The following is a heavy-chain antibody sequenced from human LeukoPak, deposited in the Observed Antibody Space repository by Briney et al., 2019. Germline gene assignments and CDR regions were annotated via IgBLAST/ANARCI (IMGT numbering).Heavy chain of an antibody. Sequence: SVKVSCKGSGGTFSDYVFSWVRQAPGQGLEWMGYIIPIYGTAFYAQTFQGGVTITADDSTSTAYMKLNSLRSEDTAIYYCASSVVYGSFRFWGQGTLVTVSS. D-gene: IGHD2-15*01. CDR1: GGTFSDYV. CDR2: IIPIYGTA. CDR3: ASSVVYGSFRF. V-gene: IGHV1-69*13. J-gene: IGHJ4*02.